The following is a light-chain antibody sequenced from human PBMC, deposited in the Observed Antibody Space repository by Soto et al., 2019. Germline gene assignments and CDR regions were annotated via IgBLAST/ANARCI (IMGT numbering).Light chain of an antibody. Sequence: QSVLTQPPSXXXXXXXXXXXXCSGSRSNIGNNAVNWYQQFPGRAPKLRIYYDDLLPSGVSDRFSGSKSGTSASLAISGLQSEDEADYYCATWDDSLNGQVFGGGTKLTVL. V-gene: IGLV1-36*01. CDR2: YDD. CDR3: ATWDDSLNGQV. J-gene: IGLJ2*01. CDR1: RSNIGNNA.